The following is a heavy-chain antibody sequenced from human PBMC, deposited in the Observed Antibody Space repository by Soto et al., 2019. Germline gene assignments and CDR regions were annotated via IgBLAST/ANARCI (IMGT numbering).Heavy chain of an antibody. CDR2: IYSGGST. D-gene: IGHD2-8*01. CDR3: ARVPVPNGILIDY. Sequence: PGGSLRLSCAASGFTVSSNYMSWVRQAPGKGLEWVSVIYSGGSTYYADSVKGRFTISRDNSKNTLYLQMNSLRAEDTAVYYCARVPVPNGILIDYWRQGTLVTVPQ. CDR1: GFTVSSNY. V-gene: IGHV3-66*01. J-gene: IGHJ4*02.